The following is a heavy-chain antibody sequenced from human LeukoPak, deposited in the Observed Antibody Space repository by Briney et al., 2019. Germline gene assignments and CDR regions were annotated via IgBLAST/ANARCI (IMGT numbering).Heavy chain of an antibody. Sequence: SETLSLTCAVYGGSFSVYYWSWIRQPPGKGLEWSGEINHSGSTNYNPSLKSRVTISVDTPKNQFSLKLSSVTAAATAVYSCACVPYSSSWYPDYWGQGTLVTVSS. D-gene: IGHD6-13*01. V-gene: IGHV4-34*01. CDR1: GGSFSVYY. CDR2: INHSGST. J-gene: IGHJ4*02. CDR3: ACVPYSSSWYPDY.